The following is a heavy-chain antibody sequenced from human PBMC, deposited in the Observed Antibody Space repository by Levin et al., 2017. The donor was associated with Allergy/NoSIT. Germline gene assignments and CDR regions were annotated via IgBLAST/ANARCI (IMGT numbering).Heavy chain of an antibody. CDR1: GGSIRNYY. D-gene: IGHD1-26*01. CDR3: ARGYRYFDP. J-gene: IGHJ5*02. Sequence: SQTLSLTCTVSGGSIRNYYWNWLRQPAGKGLEWIGRIYSSGSTSYSPSLKTRVFMSVDTSKSQFSLKLTSVTAADTAVYYCARGYRYFDPWGQGTLVTVSS. V-gene: IGHV4-4*07. CDR2: IYSSGST.